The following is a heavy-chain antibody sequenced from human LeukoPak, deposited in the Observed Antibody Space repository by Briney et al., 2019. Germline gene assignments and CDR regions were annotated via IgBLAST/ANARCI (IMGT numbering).Heavy chain of an antibody. D-gene: IGHD3-22*01. J-gene: IGHJ5*02. CDR1: GYTFSGHY. V-gene: IGHV1-2*02. Sequence: ASVKVSCKASGYTFSGHYMHWVRQAPGQGLEWMGWINPNSGGTNYAQKFQGRVTMTRDTSISTAYMELSSLRSEDTAVYYCATIAGYYYDNNLGPWGQGTLVTVSS. CDR2: INPNSGGT. CDR3: ATIAGYYYDNNLGP.